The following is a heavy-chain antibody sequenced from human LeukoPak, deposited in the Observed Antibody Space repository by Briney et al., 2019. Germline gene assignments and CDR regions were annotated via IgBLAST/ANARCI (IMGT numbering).Heavy chain of an antibody. CDR1: GGSITGSSYY. V-gene: IGHV4-39*01. Sequence: SETLSLTCTVSGGSITGSSYYWGWIRQPPGKGLEWIGSIYYSGSTYYNPSLKSRVTISVDTSKNQFSLKVSSVTAADTAVYYCATPAAGHYWGQGTLVTASS. J-gene: IGHJ4*02. CDR2: IYYSGST. CDR3: ATPAAGHY. D-gene: IGHD6-13*01.